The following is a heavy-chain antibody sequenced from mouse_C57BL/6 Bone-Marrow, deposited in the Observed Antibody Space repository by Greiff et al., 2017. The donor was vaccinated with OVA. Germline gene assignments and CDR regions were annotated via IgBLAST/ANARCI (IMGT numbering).Heavy chain of an antibody. V-gene: IGHV1-9*01. J-gene: IGHJ2*01. D-gene: IGHD1-1*02. CDR3: ASGGSYYFDY. Sequence: VQLQQSGAELMKPGASVKLSCKATGYTFTGYWIEWVKQRPGHGLEWIGEILPGSGSTNYTEKFKGTATFTADTSSNTAYMQLSRLTTEDSAIYYCASGGSYYFDYWGQGTTLTVSA. CDR1: GYTFTGYW. CDR2: ILPGSGST.